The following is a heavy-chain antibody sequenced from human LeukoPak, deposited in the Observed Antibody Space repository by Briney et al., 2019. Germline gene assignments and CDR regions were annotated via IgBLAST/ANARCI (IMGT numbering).Heavy chain of an antibody. CDR1: GFTFSNHG. J-gene: IGHJ4*02. Sequence: GRSLRLSCVASGFTFSNHGTHWVRQAPGKGLEWVALISYDGSKRYHADSVKGRFTISRDDSKNTLYLQMNSLTAEDTALYYCARDYSGNYCFDYWGQGTLVTVSS. CDR3: ARDYSGNYCFDY. D-gene: IGHD1-26*01. V-gene: IGHV3-30*04. CDR2: ISYDGSKR.